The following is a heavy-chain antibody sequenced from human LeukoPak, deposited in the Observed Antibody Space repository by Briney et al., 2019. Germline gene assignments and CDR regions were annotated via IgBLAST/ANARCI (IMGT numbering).Heavy chain of an antibody. CDR1: GFTFSSYG. CDR3: VSYGWGSYVDYYYMDV. J-gene: IGHJ6*03. CDR2: ISYDGSNK. V-gene: IGHV3-30*03. D-gene: IGHD3-10*01. Sequence: QPGRSLRLSCAACGFTFSSYGMHWVRQAPGKGLEWVAVISYDGSNKYYADSVKGRFTISRDNSKNTLYLQMNSLRAEDTAVYYCVSYGWGSYVDYYYMDVWGKGTTVTVSS.